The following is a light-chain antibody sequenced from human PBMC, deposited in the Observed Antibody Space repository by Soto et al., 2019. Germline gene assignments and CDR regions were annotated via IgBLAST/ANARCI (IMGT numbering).Light chain of an antibody. CDR2: GAS. J-gene: IGKJ2*01. CDR1: QSVSSN. CDR3: QQYNNWPLPYT. V-gene: IGKV3-15*01. Sequence: EIVMTQSPATLSVSPGERATLSCRASQSVSSNLAWYQQKPGQAPRLLIYGASTRATGIPARFSGGGSGTEFTLTISSLQSEHFAVYYCQQYNNWPLPYTFGQGTKLEIK.